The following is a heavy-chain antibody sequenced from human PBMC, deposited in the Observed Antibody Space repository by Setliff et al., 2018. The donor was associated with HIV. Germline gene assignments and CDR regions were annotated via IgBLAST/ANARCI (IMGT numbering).Heavy chain of an antibody. CDR2: IYPGGSDT. CDR3: ARVDMGYYYDSSGYSHFDH. CDR1: EYSFNNYW. D-gene: IGHD3-22*01. Sequence: GESLKISCKASEYSFNNYWIGWVRQMPGKGLEWMGIIYPGGSDTRYGPSFQGQVTISADKSISTAYLQWSSLKASDTAMYYCARVDMGYYYDSSGYSHFDHWGQGTLVTVSS. J-gene: IGHJ4*02. V-gene: IGHV5-51*01.